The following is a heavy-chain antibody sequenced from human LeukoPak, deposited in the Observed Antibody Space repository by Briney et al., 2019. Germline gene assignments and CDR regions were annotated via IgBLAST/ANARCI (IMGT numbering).Heavy chain of an antibody. CDR1: GFTFSTYG. Sequence: GGSLRLSCAASGFTFSTYGMHWVRQAPGKGLEWVAFIRYDGNNKDYADSVKGRFTISRDNSKNSLYLQMNSLRAEDTAVYYCARDRIASYYYDSSGYYRTTELDYWGQGTLVTVSS. D-gene: IGHD3-22*01. J-gene: IGHJ4*02. V-gene: IGHV3-30*02. CDR3: ARDRIASYYYDSSGYYRTTELDY. CDR2: IRYDGNNK.